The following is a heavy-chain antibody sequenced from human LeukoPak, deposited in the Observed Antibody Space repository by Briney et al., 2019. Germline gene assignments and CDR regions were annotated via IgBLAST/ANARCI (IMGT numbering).Heavy chain of an antibody. D-gene: IGHD2-2*01. CDR2: INHSGST. J-gene: IGHJ3*02. V-gene: IGHV4-34*01. CDR1: GGSFSGYY. Sequence: PSETLSLTCAVYGGSFSGYYWSWIRQPPGKGLEWIGEINHSGSTNYNPSLKSRVTISVDTPKNQFSLKLSSVTAADTAVYYCAGACSSTSCYEDAFDIWGQGTMVTVSS. CDR3: AGACSSTSCYEDAFDI.